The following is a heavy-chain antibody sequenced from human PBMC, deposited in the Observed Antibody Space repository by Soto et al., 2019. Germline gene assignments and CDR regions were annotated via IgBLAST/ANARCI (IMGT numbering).Heavy chain of an antibody. CDR1: GGSISSSNW. CDR3: ARDAEWLDNWFDP. J-gene: IGHJ5*02. D-gene: IGHD6-19*01. Sequence: SETLSLTCAVSGGSISSSNWWCWVRQPPGKGLEWIGEIYHSGSTNYNPSLKSRVTISVDKSKNQFSLKLSSVTAADTAVYYCARDAEWLDNWFDPWGQGTLVTVSS. V-gene: IGHV4-4*02. CDR2: IYHSGST.